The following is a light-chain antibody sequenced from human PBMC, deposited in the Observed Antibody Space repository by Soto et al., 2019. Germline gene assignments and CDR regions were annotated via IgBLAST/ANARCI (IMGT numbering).Light chain of an antibody. J-gene: IGLJ1*01. CDR3: SLYTSSSTPLV. CDR1: SSDVGGYNY. V-gene: IGLV2-14*01. Sequence: QSVLTQPASVSGSPGQSITISCTGTSSDVGGYNYVSWYQQHPGKAPKLMIYDVSNRPSGVSNRFSGSKSGNTASLTISGLQAEDEADYYCSLYTSSSTPLVFGTGTKVTVL. CDR2: DVS.